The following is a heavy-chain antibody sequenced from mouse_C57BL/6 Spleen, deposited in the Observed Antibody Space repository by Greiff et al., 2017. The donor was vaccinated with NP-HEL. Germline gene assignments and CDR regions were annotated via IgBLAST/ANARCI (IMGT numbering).Heavy chain of an antibody. J-gene: IGHJ1*03. D-gene: IGHD1-1*01. CDR3: ASYGSHWYFDV. CDR1: GYTFTDYY. CDR2: INPNNGGT. Sequence: EVQLQQSGPELVKPGASVKISCKASGYTFTDYYMNWVKQSHGKSLEWIGDINPNNGGTSYNQKFKGKATLTVDKSSSTAYMELRSLTSEDSAVYYCASYGSHWYFDVWGTGTTVTVSS. V-gene: IGHV1-26*01.